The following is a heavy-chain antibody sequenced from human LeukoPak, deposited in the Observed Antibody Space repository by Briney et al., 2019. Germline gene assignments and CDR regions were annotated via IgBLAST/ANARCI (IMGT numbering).Heavy chain of an antibody. J-gene: IGHJ4*02. CDR1: GFTFSTYA. Sequence: PGGSLRLSCAASGFTFSTYAMSWVRQIPGKGLEWVSAISGSDDGTYYADSVKGRFTISRDNSKNTLYLQMNSLRAEDTAVYYCALSSSWYGGFFDYWGQGTLVTVSS. CDR3: ALSSSWYGGFFDY. CDR2: ISGSDDGT. D-gene: IGHD6-13*01. V-gene: IGHV3-23*01.